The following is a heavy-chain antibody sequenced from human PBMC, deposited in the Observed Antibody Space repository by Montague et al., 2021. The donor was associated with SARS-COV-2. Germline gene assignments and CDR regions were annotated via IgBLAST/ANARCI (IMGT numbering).Heavy chain of an antibody. V-gene: IGHV4-39*01. Sequence: SETLSLTCTVSGGSISNRIYYWGWIRQPPGKGLEWIGSIYYTGSTYYNPSLKGRVTISMNTSNNQFFLKLTSVTAADTAVYYCARPGRGYSYGLDASEVWGQGTMGTGSS. J-gene: IGHJ3*01. CDR3: ARPGRGYSYGLDASEV. D-gene: IGHD5-18*01. CDR2: IYYTGST. CDR1: GGSISNRIYY.